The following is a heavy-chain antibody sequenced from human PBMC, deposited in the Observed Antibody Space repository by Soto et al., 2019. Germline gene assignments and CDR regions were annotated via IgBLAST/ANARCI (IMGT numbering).Heavy chain of an antibody. Sequence: SETLSLTCSVSGDSISSGNYYWGWIRQPPGKGLEWIGHIDYSGNTNYNPSLKSRVTISVDTSKNQFSVKLSSVTAADTAVYYCARVHRQWLVVGYWGQGTLVTVSS. CDR3: ARVHRQWLVVGY. J-gene: IGHJ4*02. V-gene: IGHV4-61*01. CDR1: GDSISSGNYY. D-gene: IGHD6-19*01. CDR2: IDYSGNT.